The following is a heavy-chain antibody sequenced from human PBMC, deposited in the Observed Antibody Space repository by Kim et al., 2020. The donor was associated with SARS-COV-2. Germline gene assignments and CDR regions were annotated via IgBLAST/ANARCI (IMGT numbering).Heavy chain of an antibody. Sequence: GGSLRLSCAASGFFFINHGLHWVRQAPGKGLEWVAVISSDGSNQYYADSVKGRFTISRDNSKNTLYLHMNSLRAEDTAVYYCATDRALSTNWFDPWGQ. D-gene: IGHD2-2*01. CDR2: ISSDGSNQ. CDR1: GFFFINHG. J-gene: IGHJ5*02. V-gene: IGHV3-30*03. CDR3: ATDRALSTNWFDP.